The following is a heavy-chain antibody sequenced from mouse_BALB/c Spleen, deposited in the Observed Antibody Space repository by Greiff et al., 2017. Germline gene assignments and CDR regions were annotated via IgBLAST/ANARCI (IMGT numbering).Heavy chain of an antibody. CDR2: INPSTGYT. J-gene: IGHJ4*01. CDR1: GYTFTSYW. Sequence: VQLQQSGAELAKPGASVKMSCKASGYTFTSYWMHWVQQRPGQGLEWIGYINPSTGYTEYNQKFKDKATLTADKSSSTAYMQLSSLTSEDSAVYYCARRGYPYAMDYWGQGTSVTVSS. V-gene: IGHV1-7*01. CDR3: ARRGYPYAMDY. D-gene: IGHD2-2*01.